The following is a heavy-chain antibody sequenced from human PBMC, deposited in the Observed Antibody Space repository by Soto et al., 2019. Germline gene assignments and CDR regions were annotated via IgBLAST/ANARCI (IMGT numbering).Heavy chain of an antibody. CDR2: ISNNGNTI. Sequence: GGSLRLSCAASGFTFSSYEMNWVRQAPGKGLEWVSYISNNGNTIYYADSVKGRFTISRDNAKNSLYLQMNSLRAEDMAVYYCASGYCSGTSCYIINYFDYWGQGALVTVSS. CDR3: ASGYCSGTSCYIINYFDY. D-gene: IGHD2-15*01. CDR1: GFTFSSYE. V-gene: IGHV3-48*03. J-gene: IGHJ4*02.